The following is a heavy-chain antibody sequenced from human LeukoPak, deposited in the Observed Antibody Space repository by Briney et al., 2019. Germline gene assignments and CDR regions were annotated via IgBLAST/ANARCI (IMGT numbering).Heavy chain of an antibody. CDR2: IYDRGST. J-gene: IGHJ4*02. CDR3: ARHTSGSSLDY. CDR1: GGSISSYY. D-gene: IGHD6-25*01. V-gene: IGHV4-59*01. Sequence: SETLSLTCTVSGGSISSYYWSWIRQPPGKGLEWIGNIYDRGSTKYNPSLKSRVTISVDTSKNQFSLRLSSVTAADTAVYYCARHTSGSSLDYWGQGILVTVSS.